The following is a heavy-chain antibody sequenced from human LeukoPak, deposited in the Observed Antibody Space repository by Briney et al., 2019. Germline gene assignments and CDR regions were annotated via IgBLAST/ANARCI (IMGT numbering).Heavy chain of an antibody. V-gene: IGHV6-1*01. CDR2: TYYRSKWYN. CDR1: GDSVSSKNGA. D-gene: IGHD6-19*01. Sequence: SQTLSLTCVVSGDSVSSKNGAWNWIRQTPSRGLEWLGRTYYRSKWYNDYAESMEGRMTISQDTSKNQYSLHLNSVTPDDTAVYYCARDFGTTGWHTFDYWGQGTLVTVSS. CDR3: ARDFGTTGWHTFDY. J-gene: IGHJ4*02.